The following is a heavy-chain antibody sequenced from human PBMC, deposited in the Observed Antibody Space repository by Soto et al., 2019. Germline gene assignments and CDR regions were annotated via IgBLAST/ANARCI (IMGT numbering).Heavy chain of an antibody. D-gene: IGHD2-2*01. CDR1: GYTFTRYG. Sequence: ASVKVSCKASGYTFTRYGISWVRQAPRQGLEWMGWISAYNGNTNYAQKLQGRVTMTTDTSTSPAYMELRSLRSDDNAVYYCARIQALSVVVPAVYNWFDPWCQGMLVPVSS. J-gene: IGHJ5*02. CDR3: ARIQALSVVVPAVYNWFDP. V-gene: IGHV1-18*04. CDR2: ISAYNGNT.